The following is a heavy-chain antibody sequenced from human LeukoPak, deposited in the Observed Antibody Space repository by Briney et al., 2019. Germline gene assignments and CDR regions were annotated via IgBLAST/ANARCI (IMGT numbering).Heavy chain of an antibody. Sequence: GGSLRLSCAASGFTFSSYAMHWVRQAPGKGLEWVAVISYDGSNKYYADSVKGRFTISRDNSKNTLYLQMNSLRAEDTAVYYCARWTSHPSFFDYWGQGTLVTVSS. CDR2: ISYDGSNK. D-gene: IGHD2-2*01. CDR3: ARWTSHPSFFDY. V-gene: IGHV3-30-3*01. J-gene: IGHJ4*02. CDR1: GFTFSSYA.